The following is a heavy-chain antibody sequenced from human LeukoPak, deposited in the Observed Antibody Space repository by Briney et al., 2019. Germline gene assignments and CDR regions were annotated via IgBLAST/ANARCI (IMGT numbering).Heavy chain of an antibody. V-gene: IGHV4-59*01. CDR1: GGSITSYY. CDR3: ARGGLSSWISFDS. CDR2: IYYSGGI. D-gene: IGHD2-2*03. J-gene: IGHJ4*02. Sequence: SETLSLTCTVSGGSITSYYWNWIRQPPGKGQEWIGNIYYSGGINYNPSLRGRVTMSVDTSKNPFSLRLSSVTAADTAVYYCARGGLSSWISFDSWGQGTLVTVYS.